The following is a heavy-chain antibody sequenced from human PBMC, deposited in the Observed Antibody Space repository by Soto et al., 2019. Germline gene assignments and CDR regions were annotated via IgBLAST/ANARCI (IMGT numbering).Heavy chain of an antibody. D-gene: IGHD6-13*01. J-gene: IGHJ4*02. V-gene: IGHV3-23*01. CDR3: VKPSLAAADIGSFEY. CDR1: VFTFTNYA. CDR2: ISGNGGTT. Sequence: GGSLRLSCATSVFTFTNYAMNCVRQSTGKGLEWVSTISGNGGTTYYADSVKGRFTISRDSSMNTVYLQMNSLRVVDTAVYYCVKPSLAAADIGSFEYLGRGTLVSLSS.